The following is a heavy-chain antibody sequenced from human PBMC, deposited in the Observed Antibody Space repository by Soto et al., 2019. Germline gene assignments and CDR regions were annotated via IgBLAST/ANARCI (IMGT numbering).Heavy chain of an antibody. J-gene: IGHJ3*01. CDR2: ISWNSGII. CDR3: TKDTHSPSGYFEAFDV. V-gene: IGHV3-9*01. Sequence: DAQLVESGGGLVQPGKSLRISCVASGFTFDDHTMHWFRQAPGRGLEWVSCISWNSGIIGYADSVKGRFTISRDNAKNSLYLRMDSLRPEDTAVYYCTKDTHSPSGYFEAFDVWGQGTKVTVSS. CDR1: GFTFDDHT. D-gene: IGHD3-22*01.